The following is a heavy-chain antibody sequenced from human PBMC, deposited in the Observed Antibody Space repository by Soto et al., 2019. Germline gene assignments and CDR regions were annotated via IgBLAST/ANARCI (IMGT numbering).Heavy chain of an antibody. Sequence: PSQTLSLTCAISGDSVSSNSAAWNWIRQSPSRGLEWLGRTYYRSKWYNDYAVSVKSRITINPDTSKNQFSLQLNSVTPEDTAVYYCARVVFHCSSSCCYSSSSYYYMLALGKAPTVTV. J-gene: IGHJ6*03. CDR1: GDSVSSNSAA. D-gene: IGHD2-2*01. CDR3: ARVVFHCSSSCCYSSSSYYYMLA. V-gene: IGHV6-1*01. CDR2: TYYRSKWYN.